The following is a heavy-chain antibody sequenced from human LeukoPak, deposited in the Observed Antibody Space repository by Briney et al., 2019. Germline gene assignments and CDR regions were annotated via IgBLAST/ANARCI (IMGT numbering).Heavy chain of an antibody. CDR1: GGSISSSSYY. V-gene: IGHV4-39*01. Sequence: SETLSLTCTVSGGSISSSSYYWGWIRQPPGKGLEWIGSIYYSGSSYYNPSLKSRVTISVDTSKNLFSLKLSSVSAADTAVYYCARLGVTFDIWGQGTMVTVSS. CDR3: ARLGVTFDI. D-gene: IGHD3-3*01. CDR2: IYYSGSS. J-gene: IGHJ3*02.